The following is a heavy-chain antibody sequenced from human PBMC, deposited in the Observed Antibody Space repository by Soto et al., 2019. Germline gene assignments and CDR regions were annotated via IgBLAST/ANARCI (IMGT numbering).Heavy chain of an antibody. CDR3: ARDLNDFWSGPPSSMDV. J-gene: IGHJ6*02. CDR2: INPNSGGT. CDR1: GYTFAGYY. Sequence: ASVKVSCKASGYTFAGYYMHCVRQAPGQGLEWMGWINPNSGGTNYAQKFQGRVTMTRDTSISAAYMELSRLRSDDTAVYYCARDLNDFWSGPPSSMDVWGQGTTVTVSS. V-gene: IGHV1-2*02. D-gene: IGHD3-3*01.